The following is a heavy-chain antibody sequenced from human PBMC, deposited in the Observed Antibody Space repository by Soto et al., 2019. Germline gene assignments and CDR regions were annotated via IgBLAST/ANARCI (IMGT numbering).Heavy chain of an antibody. J-gene: IGHJ4*02. D-gene: IGHD2-21*02. CDR3: ARQRTRVVTQAYFDH. CDR1: GDSISSSSYY. CDR2: IYYSGRT. Sequence: SETLSLTCIASGDSISSSSYYWGRMRQPTGKGLEWIGSIYYSGRTYYNPSFKSRVTISIDTSKNQFSLKLSSMTATDTAVYYCARQRTRVVTQAYFDHWGQGALVTVSS. V-gene: IGHV4-39*01.